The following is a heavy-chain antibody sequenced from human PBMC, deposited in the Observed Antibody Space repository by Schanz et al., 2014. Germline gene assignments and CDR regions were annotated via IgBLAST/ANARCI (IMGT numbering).Heavy chain of an antibody. CDR3: AIIGVMVAVAGTRADY. V-gene: IGHV3-21*01. J-gene: IGHJ4*02. Sequence: EVQLVESGGGLVQPGGSLRLSCEASGFDFNSYSMNWVRQAPGKGLEWVSSISSSGSYIYYADSVKGRFSISRDNAKNSLFLQMNRLRAEDTALYYCAIIGVMVAVAGTRADYWGQGTLVTVSS. CDR2: ISSSGSYI. D-gene: IGHD6-19*01. CDR1: GFDFNSYS.